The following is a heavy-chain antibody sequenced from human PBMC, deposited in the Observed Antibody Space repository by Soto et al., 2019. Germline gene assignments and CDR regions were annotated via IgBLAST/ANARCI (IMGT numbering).Heavy chain of an antibody. CDR3: AKQTSNDNRYGGIDY. CDR2: TYYRSKWHN. V-gene: IGHV6-1*01. J-gene: IGHJ4*02. Sequence: PSQTLSLTGAISGASVSSNTAACNWIRQSPSRGLEWLGRTYYRSKWHNDYAVSVKSRIIINPDTSKNHVSPQLNSVTPEDTAIYYCAKQTSNDNRYGGIDYWGQGSMV. D-gene: IGHD1-1*01. CDR1: GASVSSNTAA.